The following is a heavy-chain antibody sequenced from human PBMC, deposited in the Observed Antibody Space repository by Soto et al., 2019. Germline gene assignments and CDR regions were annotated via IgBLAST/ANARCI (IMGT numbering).Heavy chain of an antibody. J-gene: IGHJ4*02. Sequence: GASVKVSCKASGGTFSSYAISWVRQAPGQGLEWMGGIIPIFGTANYAQKFQGRVTITADESTSTAYMELSSLRSEDTAVYYCAREPRRAGYLYYFDYWGQGTLVTVSS. D-gene: IGHD3-9*01. CDR3: AREPRRAGYLYYFDY. V-gene: IGHV1-69*13. CDR2: IIPIFGTA. CDR1: GGTFSSYA.